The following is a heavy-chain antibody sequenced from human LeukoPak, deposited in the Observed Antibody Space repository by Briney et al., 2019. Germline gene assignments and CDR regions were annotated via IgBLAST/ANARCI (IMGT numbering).Heavy chain of an antibody. Sequence: SQTLSLTCTVSGGSINNGGYYWSWIRQHPGKGLEWIGYIYYSGSSYYNPSLRSRVTISVDTSKNHFSLKLSSVTAADTAVYYCARDSSYCGGDCYSNWGQGTLVTVSS. CDR3: ARDSSYCGGDCYSN. CDR2: IYYSGSS. J-gene: IGHJ4*02. V-gene: IGHV4-31*03. CDR1: GGSINNGGYY. D-gene: IGHD2-21*01.